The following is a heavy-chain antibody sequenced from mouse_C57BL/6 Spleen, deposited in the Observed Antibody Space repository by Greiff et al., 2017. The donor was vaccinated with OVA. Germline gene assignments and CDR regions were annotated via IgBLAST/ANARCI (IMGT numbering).Heavy chain of an antibody. V-gene: IGHV1-75*01. D-gene: IGHD1-1*01. J-gene: IGHJ2*01. CDR1: GYTFTDYY. CDR3: ARGDYYGSPYYFDY. CDR2: IFPGSGST. Sequence: QVQLQQSGPELVKPGASVKISCKASGYTFTDYYINWVKQRPGQGLEWIGWIFPGSGSTYYNEKFKGKATLTVDKSSSTAYMLLSSLTSEDSAVYVCARGDYYGSPYYFDYWGQGTTLTVSS.